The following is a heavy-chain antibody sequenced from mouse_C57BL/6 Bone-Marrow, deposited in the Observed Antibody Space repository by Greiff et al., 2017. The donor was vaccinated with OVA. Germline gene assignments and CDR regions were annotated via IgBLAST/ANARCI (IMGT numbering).Heavy chain of an antibody. D-gene: IGHD2-4*01. CDR3: ARSGPSTMITTPWYFDV. V-gene: IGHV1-55*01. Sequence: QVQLQQPGAELVKPGASVKMSCKASGYTFTSYWITWVKQRPGQGLEWIGDIYPGSGSTNYNEKFKSKATLTVDTSSSTAYMQLSSLTSEDSAVYYCARSGPSTMITTPWYFDVWGTGTTVTVSS. CDR1: GYTFTSYW. CDR2: IYPGSGST. J-gene: IGHJ1*03.